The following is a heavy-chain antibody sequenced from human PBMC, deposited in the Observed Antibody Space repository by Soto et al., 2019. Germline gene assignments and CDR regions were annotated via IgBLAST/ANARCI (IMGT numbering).Heavy chain of an antibody. J-gene: IGHJ4*02. CDR3: ARDVI. CDR2: IKSDGSER. Sequence: EVQLVESGGGLVQPGGSLRLSCAASGFTFSNFWMSWVRQAPGKGLEWVASIKSDGSERSHVDAVRGRFSISRDNARNSLYLQMNNLRADDTAVYYCARDVIWGQGSLVTVSS. CDR1: GFTFSNFW. V-gene: IGHV3-7*05.